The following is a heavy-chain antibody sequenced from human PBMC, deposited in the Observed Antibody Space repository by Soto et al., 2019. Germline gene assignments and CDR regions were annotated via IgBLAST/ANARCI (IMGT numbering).Heavy chain of an antibody. CDR2: IYYSGST. Sequence: PSDTLSLTCTVSGRSIRSCYWSWIWQPPGKGLEWIGYIYYSGSTNYNPSLKSRVTISVDTSKNQFSLKLSSVTAADTAVYYCARADTSFGMDVWGQGTTVTVSS. CDR3: ARADTSFGMDV. CDR1: GRSIRSCY. J-gene: IGHJ6*02. V-gene: IGHV4-59*01. D-gene: IGHD2-2*01.